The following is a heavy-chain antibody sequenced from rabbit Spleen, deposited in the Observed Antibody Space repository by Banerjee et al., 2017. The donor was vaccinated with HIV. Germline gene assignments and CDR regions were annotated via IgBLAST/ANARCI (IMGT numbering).Heavy chain of an antibody. CDR3: ARGEHFSVGFSAFAIYLDL. Sequence: QSLEESGGDLVKPGASLTLTCKASGFDFTSTYYMCWVRQAPGKGLEWIGCIDTSSGNTAYATWAKGRFTISKTSSTTVTLQMTSLTAADTASSFCARGEHFSVGFSAFAIYLDLWGPGTLVTVS. CDR2: IDTSSGNT. J-gene: IGHJ4*01. V-gene: IGHV1S40*01. D-gene: IGHD7-1*01. CDR1: GFDFTSTYY.